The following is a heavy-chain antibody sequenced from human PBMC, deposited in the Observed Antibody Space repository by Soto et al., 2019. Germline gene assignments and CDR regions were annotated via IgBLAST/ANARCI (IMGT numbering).Heavy chain of an antibody. Sequence: GGSLRLSCAASGFTFSSYEMNWVRQAPGKGLEWVSYISSSGSTIYYADSVKGRFTISRDNAKNSLYLQMNSLRAEDTAVYYCARVTASYDFWSGYHDHWGQGTLVTVSS. CDR2: ISSSGSTI. CDR3: ARVTASYDFWSGYHDH. V-gene: IGHV3-48*03. J-gene: IGHJ4*02. D-gene: IGHD3-3*01. CDR1: GFTFSSYE.